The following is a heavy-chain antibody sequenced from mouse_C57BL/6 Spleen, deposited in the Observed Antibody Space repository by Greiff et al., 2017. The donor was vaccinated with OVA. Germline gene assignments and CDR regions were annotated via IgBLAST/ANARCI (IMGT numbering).Heavy chain of an antibody. V-gene: IGHV1-55*01. Sequence: QVQLQQPGAELVKPGASVKMSCKASGYTFTSYWITWVKQRPGQGLEWIGDIYPGSGSTNYNEKFKSKATLTVDTSSSTAYMQLSSLTAEDSAVYYCARKFYDYDRYFDVWGTGTTVTVSS. CDR2: IYPGSGST. CDR1: GYTFTSYW. CDR3: ARKFYDYDRYFDV. D-gene: IGHD2-4*01. J-gene: IGHJ1*03.